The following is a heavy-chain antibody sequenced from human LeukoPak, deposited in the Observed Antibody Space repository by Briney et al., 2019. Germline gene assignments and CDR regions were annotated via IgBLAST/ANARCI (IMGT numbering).Heavy chain of an antibody. CDR3: ARHEEMATITN. CDR2: IYPGDSDT. Sequence: AESLKIFCKASGYSITSYWIGWVRQMAGKGLEWRGIIYPGDSDTRYNPSFQGQVTISADKSISTAYLQGSSLKASDTAVYYCARHEEMATITNWGQGTLVTVSS. CDR1: GYSITSYW. V-gene: IGHV5-51*01. J-gene: IGHJ4*02. D-gene: IGHD5-24*01.